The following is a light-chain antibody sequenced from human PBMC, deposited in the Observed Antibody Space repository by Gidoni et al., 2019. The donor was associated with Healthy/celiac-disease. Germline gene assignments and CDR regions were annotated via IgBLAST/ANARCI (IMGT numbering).Light chain of an antibody. V-gene: IGLV1-40*01. Sequence: QSVLTQPPXXSGAPGQRVTISCPGSSSNIGTGFDVHWYQQLPGTAPKLLIYANNNRPSGVPDRFSGSKSGTSASLAXXGLQAEDEADYYCQSYDTTLSGHVVFGGXXKLTVL. CDR2: ANN. CDR3: QSYDTTLSGHVV. J-gene: IGLJ2*01. CDR1: SSNIGTGFD.